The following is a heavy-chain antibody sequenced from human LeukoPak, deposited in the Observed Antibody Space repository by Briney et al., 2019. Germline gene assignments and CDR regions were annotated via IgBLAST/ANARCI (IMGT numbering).Heavy chain of an antibody. V-gene: IGHV3-21*01. CDR1: GFTFSSHS. D-gene: IGHD7-27*01. CDR3: ATGDGY. Sequence: GGSLRLSCAASGFTFSSHSMNWVRQAPGKGLEWVSSIGSDSTYIYYTDSVKGRFTISRDNAKNSLYLQMNSLRAEDTAVYYCATGDGYWGQGTLVTVSS. J-gene: IGHJ4*02. CDR2: IGSDSTYI.